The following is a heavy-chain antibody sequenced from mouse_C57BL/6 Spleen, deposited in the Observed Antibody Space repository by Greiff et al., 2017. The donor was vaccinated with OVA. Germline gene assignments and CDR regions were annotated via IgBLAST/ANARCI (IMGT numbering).Heavy chain of an antibody. CDR2: INYDGSST. CDR1: GFTFSDYY. Sequence: EVKLMESEGGLVQPGSSMKLSCTASGFTFSDYYMAWVRQVPEKGLEWVANINYDGSSTYYLDSLQSRFILSRDNAKNILYLQMSSLKAEDTATYYCARVDYYGSSYWYCDVWGTGTTVTASA. J-gene: IGHJ1*03. V-gene: IGHV5-16*01. D-gene: IGHD1-1*01. CDR3: ARVDYYGSSYWYCDV.